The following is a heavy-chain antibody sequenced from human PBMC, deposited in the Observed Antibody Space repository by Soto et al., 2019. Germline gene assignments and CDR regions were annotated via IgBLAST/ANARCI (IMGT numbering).Heavy chain of an antibody. V-gene: IGHV4-39*01. J-gene: IGHJ4*02. Sequence: PSETLSLTCAVSGASISGSYYYWAWLRQSPGKGPEWIGSVFYTGFTSYNPSLESRVSVSVDTSKSQFSLKLSAVTAADTAVYYCATSQKGYNWSYFDHWGQGALVTVSS. CDR3: ATSQKGYNWSYFDH. CDR2: VFYTGFT. CDR1: GASISGSYYY. D-gene: IGHD1-20*01.